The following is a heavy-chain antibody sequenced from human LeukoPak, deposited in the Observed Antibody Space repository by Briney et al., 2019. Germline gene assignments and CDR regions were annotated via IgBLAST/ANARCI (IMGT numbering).Heavy chain of an antibody. V-gene: IGHV3-43D*03. Sequence: GGSLRLSCAASGFTFDDYAMHWVRQAPGKGLEWVSLISWDGGSTYYADSVKGRFTIPRDNSKNSLYLQMNSLRAEDTALYYCAKDMGYSSSWIDYWGQGTLVTVSS. CDR2: ISWDGGST. J-gene: IGHJ4*02. D-gene: IGHD6-13*01. CDR3: AKDMGYSSSWIDY. CDR1: GFTFDDYA.